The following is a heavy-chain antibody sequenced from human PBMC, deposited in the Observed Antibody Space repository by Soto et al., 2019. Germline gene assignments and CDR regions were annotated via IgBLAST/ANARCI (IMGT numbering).Heavy chain of an antibody. CDR3: ARHLIYYGLGY. CDR2: LSYSGTT. D-gene: IGHD3-16*01. J-gene: IGHJ4*02. V-gene: IGHV4-39*01. CDR1: GGSISSSNLY. Sequence: SETLSLTCIVSGGSISSSNLYWGWIRQPPGKGLEWIGSLSYSGTTHYNPSLKSRVTISADTSKNQFSLNLSSVTAADTAVYYCARHLIYYGLGYWGQGTLVTVSS.